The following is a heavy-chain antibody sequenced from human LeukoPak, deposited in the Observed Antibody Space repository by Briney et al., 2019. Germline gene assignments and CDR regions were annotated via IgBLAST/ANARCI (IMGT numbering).Heavy chain of an antibody. D-gene: IGHD1-14*01. J-gene: IGHJ4*02. CDR3: ATRKGVYYFDY. Sequence: SETLSLTCTVSGGSISSSSYYWGWLRQPPGKGLEGIGSIYYSGSTYYNPSLKSRVTISVDTSKNQFSLKLSSVTAADTAVYYCATRKGVYYFDYWGQGTLVTVSS. V-gene: IGHV4-39*01. CDR2: IYYSGST. CDR1: GGSISSSSYY.